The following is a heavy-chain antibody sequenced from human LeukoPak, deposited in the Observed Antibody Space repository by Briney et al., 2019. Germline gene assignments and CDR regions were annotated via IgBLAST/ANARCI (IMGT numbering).Heavy chain of an antibody. Sequence: GGSLRLSCAASGFTFSSYWMSWVRQAPGKGLEWVANIKQDGSEKYYVDSVKGRFTISRDNAKNSLYLQMNSLRADDTAVYYCARCSSGYYYYYYYMDVWGKGTTVTVSS. D-gene: IGHD3-22*01. CDR3: ARCSSGYYYYYYYMDV. CDR1: GFTFSSYW. J-gene: IGHJ6*03. V-gene: IGHV3-7*01. CDR2: IKQDGSEK.